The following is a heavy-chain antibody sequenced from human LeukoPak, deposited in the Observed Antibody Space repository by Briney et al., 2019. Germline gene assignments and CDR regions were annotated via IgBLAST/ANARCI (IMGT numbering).Heavy chain of an antibody. Sequence: GASVKVSCKASGYTFSTYTMSWVRQAPGQGLEWLGWINTNTGHPTYAQGFTGRFVFSLDTSVSTAYLQISGLKAEDTAVYYCARHGPGGPEAMAHYWGQGTLVTVSS. D-gene: IGHD5-18*01. V-gene: IGHV7-4-1*02. CDR1: GYTFSTYT. CDR3: ARHGPGGPEAMAHY. J-gene: IGHJ4*02. CDR2: INTNTGHP.